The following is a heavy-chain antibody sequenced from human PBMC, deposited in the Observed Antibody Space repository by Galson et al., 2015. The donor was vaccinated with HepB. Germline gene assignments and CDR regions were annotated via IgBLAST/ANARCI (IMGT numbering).Heavy chain of an antibody. CDR1: GFTFSSYS. D-gene: IGHD2-2*01. Sequence: SLRLSCAASGFTFSSYSMNWVRQAPGKGLEWVSYISSSSSTIYYADSVKGRFTISRDNAKNSLYLQMNSRRDEDTAVYYCARDRRSTSTTRYFDLWGRGTLVTVSS. CDR2: ISSSSSTI. CDR3: ARDRRSTSTTRYFDL. V-gene: IGHV3-48*02. J-gene: IGHJ2*01.